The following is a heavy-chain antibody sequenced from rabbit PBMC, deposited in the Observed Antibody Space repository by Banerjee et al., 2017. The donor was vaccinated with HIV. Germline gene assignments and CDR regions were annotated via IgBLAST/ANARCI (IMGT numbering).Heavy chain of an antibody. CDR3: VSDIYGYGVFSL. J-gene: IGHJ6*01. Sequence: VRQAPGKGLEWIGYIDLVFGITYYASWVNGRFTISSHNAQNTLYLQLNSLTAADTATYFCVSDIYGYGVFSLWGPGTLVTVS. CDR2: IDLVFGIT. D-gene: IGHD3-1*01. V-gene: IGHV1S7*01.